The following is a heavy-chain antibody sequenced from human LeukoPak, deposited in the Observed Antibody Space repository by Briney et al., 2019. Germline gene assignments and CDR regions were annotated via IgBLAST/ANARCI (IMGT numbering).Heavy chain of an antibody. CDR1: GFSFSGYA. J-gene: IGHJ4*02. D-gene: IGHD3-10*01. Sequence: PGGSLRLSCEASGFSFSGYAMSWVRQAPGKGLDWVSGVSDSGVNTYYADSVKGRFTISRDNSKNTLYVQINSLRAEDTAIYYCAKSRSGSANWALRIFDNWGQGTLVTVSS. CDR3: AKSRSGSANWALRIFDN. V-gene: IGHV3-23*01. CDR2: VSDSGVNT.